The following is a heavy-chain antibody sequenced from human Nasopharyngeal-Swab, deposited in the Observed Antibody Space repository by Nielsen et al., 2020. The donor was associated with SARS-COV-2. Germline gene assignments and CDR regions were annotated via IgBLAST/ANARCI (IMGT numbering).Heavy chain of an antibody. CDR3: AKDHQLIRNYYYYDMDV. J-gene: IGHJ6*02. CDR2: ISYDGIKK. V-gene: IGHV3-30*18. Sequence: GLEWMAVISYDGIKKYYADSVKGRFTLSRDNSKNTLYLQMNSLRTEDTAVYYCAKDHQLIRNYYYYDMDVWGQGTTVTVSS. D-gene: IGHD2-8*01.